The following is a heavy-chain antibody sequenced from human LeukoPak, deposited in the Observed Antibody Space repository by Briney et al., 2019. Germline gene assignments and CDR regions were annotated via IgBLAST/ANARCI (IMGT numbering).Heavy chain of an antibody. J-gene: IGHJ4*02. Sequence: PGGSLRLSCAASGFTFSNPWMSWGRQAPGKGLEWVGRIKSIADGGTTDYAAAVQGRFTISRDDSKSTLYLHMSSLTPDDTAVYYCTTSGDYEGLSDYWGQGTLVTVSS. CDR2: IKSIADGGTT. D-gene: IGHD4-17*01. V-gene: IGHV3-15*01. CDR3: TTSGDYEGLSDY. CDR1: GFTFSNPW.